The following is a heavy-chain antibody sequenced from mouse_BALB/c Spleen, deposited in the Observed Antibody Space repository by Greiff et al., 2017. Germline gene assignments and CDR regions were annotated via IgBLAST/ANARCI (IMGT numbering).Heavy chain of an antibody. CDR1: GYTFTDYN. D-gene: IGHD1-1*01. Sequence: VQLQQSGPELVKPGASVKISCKASGYTFTDYNMHWVKQSHGKSLEWIGYIYPYNGGTGYNQKFKSKATLTVDNSSSTAYMELRSLTSEDSAVYYCAREGTTGPSYFDYWGQGTTLTVSS. CDR3: AREGTTGPSYFDY. V-gene: IGHV1S29*02. CDR2: IYPYNGGT. J-gene: IGHJ2*01.